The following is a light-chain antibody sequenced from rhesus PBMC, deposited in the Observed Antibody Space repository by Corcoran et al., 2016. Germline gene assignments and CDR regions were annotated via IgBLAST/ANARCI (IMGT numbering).Light chain of an antibody. CDR3: QQYSNWYS. J-gene: IGKJ2*01. Sequence: EIVMTQSPATLSLSPGERATLSCRASQSVSSSLAWYQQKPGQAPRLLILGEPSRARGIPDRFSGSGSGTQFPITISSLEPEDFAVYYCQQYSNWYSFGQGTKVEIK. CDR2: GEP. CDR1: QSVSSS. V-gene: IGKV3-42*03.